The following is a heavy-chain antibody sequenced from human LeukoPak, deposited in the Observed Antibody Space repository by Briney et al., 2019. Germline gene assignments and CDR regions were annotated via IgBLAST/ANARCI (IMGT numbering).Heavy chain of an antibody. J-gene: IGHJ5*02. CDR2: ISYDGSNK. D-gene: IGHD6-19*01. Sequence: GGSLRLSCAASGFTFSSYAMHWVRQAPGKGLEWVAVISYDGSNKYYADSVKGRFTISRDNSKNTLYLQMNSLRAEDTAVYYCARSVEGYSSGWYLGMYNWFDPWGQGTLVTVSS. CDR3: ARSVEGYSSGWYLGMYNWFDP. CDR1: GFTFSSYA. V-gene: IGHV3-30*01.